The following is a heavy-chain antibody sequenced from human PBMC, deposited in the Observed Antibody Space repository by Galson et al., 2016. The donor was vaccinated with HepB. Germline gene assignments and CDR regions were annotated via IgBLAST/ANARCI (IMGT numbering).Heavy chain of an antibody. CDR1: GYSFTGYA. D-gene: IGHD5-24*01. J-gene: IGHJ2*01. V-gene: IGHV1-3*01. Sequence: SVKVSCKASGYSFTGYAIHWVRQAPGQRLEWMGWINAGKGNTKYSQKFQGRVIITRDTSANTTYMELSSLRSEDTAVYYCAREMATIVLRYFDLWGRGTPVTVSS. CDR2: INAGKGNT. CDR3: AREMATIVLRYFDL.